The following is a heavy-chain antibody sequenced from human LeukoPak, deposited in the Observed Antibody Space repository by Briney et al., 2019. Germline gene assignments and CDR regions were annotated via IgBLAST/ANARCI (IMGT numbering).Heavy chain of an antibody. Sequence: KPSETLSLTCTVSGGSISSYYWSWIRQPAGKGLEWIGRIYNSGSTTYNPSLKSRVTISVDTSKNQFSLKLSSVTAADTAVYYCARLSGYDWESFYDYWGQGTLVTVAS. CDR1: GGSISSYY. J-gene: IGHJ4*02. V-gene: IGHV4-4*07. CDR3: ARLSGYDWESFYDY. CDR2: IYNSGST. D-gene: IGHD5-12*01.